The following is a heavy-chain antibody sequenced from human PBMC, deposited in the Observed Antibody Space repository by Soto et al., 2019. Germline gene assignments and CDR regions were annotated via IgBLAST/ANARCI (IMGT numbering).Heavy chain of an antibody. Sequence: QVQLVESGGGVVQPGRSLRLSCAASGFTFSNYAMHWVRQPPVKWLEWVAGVTFVGSKDFYADSVRGRFTISRDDSRDILHLQMNSLRAEDTGLYSCARTGAARTKYYVMDVWGQGNTVTVSS. J-gene: IGHJ6*02. CDR1: GFTFSNYA. CDR3: ARTGAARTKYYVMDV. CDR2: VTFVGSKD. V-gene: IGHV3-30-3*01. D-gene: IGHD6-6*01.